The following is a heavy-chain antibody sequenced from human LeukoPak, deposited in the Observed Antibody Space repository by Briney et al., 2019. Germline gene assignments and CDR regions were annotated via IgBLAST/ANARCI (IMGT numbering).Heavy chain of an antibody. CDR2: IYTSGST. J-gene: IGHJ4*02. D-gene: IGHD6-19*01. V-gene: IGHV4-4*07. Sequence: PSQTLSLTCTVSGGSISSHYWSWIRQPAGKGLEWIGRIYTSGSTNYNPSLKSRVTMSVDKSKNQFSLKLSSVTAADTAVYYCARIYSSGWYAFFDYWGQGTLVTVSS. CDR3: ARIYSSGWYAFFDY. CDR1: GGSISSHY.